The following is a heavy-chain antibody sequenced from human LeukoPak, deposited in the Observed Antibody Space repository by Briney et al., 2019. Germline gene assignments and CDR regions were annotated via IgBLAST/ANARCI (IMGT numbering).Heavy chain of an antibody. CDR1: GGSISRYC. J-gene: IGHJ4*02. CDR2: ISGSGSTI. D-gene: IGHD1/OR15-1a*01. V-gene: IGHV3-11*04. Sequence: LSLTCTVSGGSISRYCWSWIRQAPGKGLEWVSYISGSGSTIYYADSVKGRFTISRDNAKNSLYLQMNSLRAEDTAVYYCARVRTPRWGFDYWGQGTLVTVSS. CDR3: ARVRTPRWGFDY.